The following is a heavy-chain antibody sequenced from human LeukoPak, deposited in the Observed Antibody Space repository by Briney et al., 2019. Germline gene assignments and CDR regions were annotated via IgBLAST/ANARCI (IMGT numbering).Heavy chain of an antibody. V-gene: IGHV3-48*02. CDR1: GFTVSSNY. J-gene: IGHJ4*02. Sequence: GGSLRLSCAASGFTVSSNYVSWVRQAPGKGLEWVSYISGSGSTIYHADSVKGRFTISRENARNSLYLQMNSLRDEDTAVYYCVRVTTVTAGDYWGQGTLVTVSS. CDR2: ISGSGSTI. D-gene: IGHD4-17*01. CDR3: VRVTTVTAGDY.